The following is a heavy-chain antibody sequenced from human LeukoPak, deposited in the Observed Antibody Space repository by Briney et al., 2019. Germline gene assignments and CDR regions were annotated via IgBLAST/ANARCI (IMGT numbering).Heavy chain of an antibody. CDR1: GFTFTKYW. D-gene: IGHD3-10*01. CDR3: AREVSHIPYYGSAHDY. V-gene: IGHV3-7*01. Sequence: PGGSLRLSCAASGFTFTKYWMTWVRQAPGKGLEWVGNIKQDESDKNYMDSVKGRFTISRDNTKNSVYLQMSSLRAEDTAVYYCAREVSHIPYYGSAHDYWGQGTLVTVSS. J-gene: IGHJ4*02. CDR2: IKQDESDK.